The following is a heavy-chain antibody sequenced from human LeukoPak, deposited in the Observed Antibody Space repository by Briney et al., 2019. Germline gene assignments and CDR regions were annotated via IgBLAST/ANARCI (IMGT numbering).Heavy chain of an antibody. CDR3: ARAPGASYSSSWYRGDAFDI. Sequence: GGSLRLFCAASGFTVSSNYMSWVRQAPGKGLEWVSVIYSGGSTYYADSVKGRFTVSRDNSKNTLYLQMNSLRAEDTAVYYCARAPGASYSSSWYRGDAFDIWGQGTMVTVSS. V-gene: IGHV3-66*01. D-gene: IGHD6-13*01. CDR2: IYSGGST. CDR1: GFTVSSNY. J-gene: IGHJ3*02.